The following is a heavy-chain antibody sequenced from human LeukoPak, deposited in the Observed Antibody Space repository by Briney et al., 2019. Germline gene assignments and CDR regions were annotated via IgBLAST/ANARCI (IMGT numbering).Heavy chain of an antibody. V-gene: IGHV3-43*01. Sequence: QTGGSLRLSCAASGFTFDDYTMHWVRQAPGKGLEWVFLISWDGGSTYYADSVKGRFTISRDNAKNSLYLQMNSLRAEDTAVYYCARDDGVTNFDYWGQGTLVTVSS. J-gene: IGHJ4*02. CDR1: GFTFDDYT. CDR2: ISWDGGST. D-gene: IGHD3-10*01. CDR3: ARDDGVTNFDY.